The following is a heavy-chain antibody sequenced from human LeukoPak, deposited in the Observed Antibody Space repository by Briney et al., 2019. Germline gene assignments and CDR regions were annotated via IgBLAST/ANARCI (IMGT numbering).Heavy chain of an antibody. CDR3: ARRFWGGNYDMYY. V-gene: IGHV1-2*02. D-gene: IGHD3-22*01. J-gene: IGHJ4*02. CDR1: VYTFTASN. Sequence: ASVKVSSKASVYTFTASNIHWVRHAPGQGLEWMGWINPNSGGTNYAQKFQGGVTMTRDTSISTAYMELSRLRSDATDVYYCARRFWGGNYDMYYWGQGTLVTVSS. CDR2: INPNSGGT.